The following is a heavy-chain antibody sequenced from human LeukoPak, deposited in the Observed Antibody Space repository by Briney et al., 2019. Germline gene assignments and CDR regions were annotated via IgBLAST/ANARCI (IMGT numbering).Heavy chain of an antibody. CDR3: ARDAGSSWSGY. V-gene: IGHV1-2*06. Sequence: ASVKVSCTASGYSFTGYYMHWVRQAPGQGLQWMGRINPNSGDTTYVQKFQGRVTMTRGTSIGTAYMELSGLTSDDTAVYYCARDAGSSWSGYWGQGTLVTVSS. D-gene: IGHD6-13*01. J-gene: IGHJ4*02. CDR2: INPNSGDT. CDR1: GYSFTGYY.